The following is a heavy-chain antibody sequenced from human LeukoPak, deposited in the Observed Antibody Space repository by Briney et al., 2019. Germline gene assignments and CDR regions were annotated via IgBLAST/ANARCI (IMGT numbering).Heavy chain of an antibody. CDR1: GGSISSYY. Sequence: SETLSLTCTVSGGSISSYYWSWIRQPAGKGLEWIGYIYYSGSTNYNPSLKSRVTISVDTSKNQFSLKLSSVTAADTAVYYCARAFLGYCSSTSCYTGNWFDPWGQGTLVTVSS. V-gene: IGHV4-59*12. J-gene: IGHJ5*02. CDR3: ARAFLGYCSSTSCYTGNWFDP. CDR2: IYYSGST. D-gene: IGHD2-2*02.